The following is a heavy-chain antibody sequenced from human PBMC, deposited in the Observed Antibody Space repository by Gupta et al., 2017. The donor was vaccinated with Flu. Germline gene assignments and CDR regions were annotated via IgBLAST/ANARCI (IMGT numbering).Heavy chain of an antibody. J-gene: IGHJ5*02. V-gene: IGHV3-30-3*01. CDR2: ISYDGSNK. CDR3: ARHIVVVPAATGGDSRGGSNWGWFDP. Sequence: QVQLVESGGGVVQPGRSLRLACAASGSTFSSYAMHLVRQAPGKGLEWVAVISYDGSNKYYADSVKGRFTISRDNSKNTLYLQMNSLRAEDTAVYYCARHIVVVPAATGGDSRGGSNWGWFDPWGQGTLVTVSS. D-gene: IGHD2-2*01. CDR1: GSTFSSYA.